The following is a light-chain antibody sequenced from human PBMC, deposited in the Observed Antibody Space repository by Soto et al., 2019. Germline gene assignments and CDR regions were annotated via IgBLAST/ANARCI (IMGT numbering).Light chain of an antibody. J-gene: IGKJ2*01. CDR2: AAS. Sequence: DIQMTQSPSSLSASVGDRVTITCRASQSISNDLYWYQQKPGKAPKLLIYAASNLQGGVPSRFSGSGSGTDFTLTISSLQPEDFATYYCQQSYSTPPYTFGQGTGLEIK. CDR3: QQSYSTPPYT. CDR1: QSISND. V-gene: IGKV1-39*01.